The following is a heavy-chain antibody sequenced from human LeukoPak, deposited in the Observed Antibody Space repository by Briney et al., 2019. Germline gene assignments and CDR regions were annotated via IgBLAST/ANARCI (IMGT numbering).Heavy chain of an antibody. D-gene: IGHD3-3*01. CDR1: GGSFIDYY. J-gene: IGHJ4*02. V-gene: IGHV4-34*01. CDR2: ISHSGST. CDR3: ARRPIFGTFNY. Sequence: SETLFLTCAVYGGSFIDYYWTWIRQPPGKGLEWVGEISHSGSTSYNPSLKSRVTISLDTSKKQFSLNLSSVTAADTAVYYCARRPIFGTFNYWGQGTLVTVSS.